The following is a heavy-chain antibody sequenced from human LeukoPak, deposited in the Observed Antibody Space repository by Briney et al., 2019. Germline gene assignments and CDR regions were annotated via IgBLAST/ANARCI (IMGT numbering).Heavy chain of an antibody. D-gene: IGHD1-1*01. CDR3: ARDWRLDP. Sequence: GGSLRLSCAASGFTFSSYEMNWVRQAPGKGLEWVSVIYSGGSTYYADSVKGRFTISRDNSKNTLYLQMNSLRAEDTAVYYCARDWRLDPWGQGTLVTVSS. J-gene: IGHJ5*02. CDR2: IYSGGST. V-gene: IGHV3-66*01. CDR1: GFTFSSYE.